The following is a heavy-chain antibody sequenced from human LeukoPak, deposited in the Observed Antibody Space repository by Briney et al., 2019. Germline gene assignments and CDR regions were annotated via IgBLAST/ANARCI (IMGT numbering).Heavy chain of an antibody. Sequence: GGSQRLSCAASRFTFSSYWMSWVRQAPGKGLEWVANIKQDGSEKYYVDSVKGRFTISRDNAKNSLYLQMNSLRAEDTAVYYCATTIFDRDWFDPWGQGTLVTVSS. CDR3: ATTIFDRDWFDP. D-gene: IGHD3-3*01. CDR1: RFTFSSYW. CDR2: IKQDGSEK. V-gene: IGHV3-7*03. J-gene: IGHJ5*02.